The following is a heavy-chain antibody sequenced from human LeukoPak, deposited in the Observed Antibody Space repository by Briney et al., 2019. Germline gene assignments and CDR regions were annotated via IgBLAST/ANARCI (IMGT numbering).Heavy chain of an antibody. CDR3: AREGLSGSGYYRDAFDI. V-gene: IGHV3-48*03. CDR1: GFTFSNYE. Sequence: PGGSLRLSCAASGFTFSNYEMHWVRQAPGKGLEWVSYISSSGSDIYYADSVKGRFTISRDNAKNSLYLQMNSLRAEDTAVYYCAREGLSGSGYYRDAFDIWGQGTMVTVSS. D-gene: IGHD3-22*01. J-gene: IGHJ3*02. CDR2: ISSSGSDI.